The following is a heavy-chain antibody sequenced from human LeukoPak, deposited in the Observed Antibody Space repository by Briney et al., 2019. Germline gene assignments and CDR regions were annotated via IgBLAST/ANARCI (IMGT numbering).Heavy chain of an antibody. CDR1: GFTFSSYD. J-gene: IGHJ6*02. D-gene: IGHD3-10*01. CDR2: ISRSSIYI. V-gene: IGHV3-21*01. CDR3: ARDSGDGSGSYYAYGMDV. Sequence: GGSLRLSCAASGFTFSSYDMNWVRQAPGKGLEWVSSISRSSIYIYYADSVKGRFTISRDNAENSLYLQMNSLRAEDTAVYYCARDSGDGSGSYYAYGMDVWGQGTTVTVSS.